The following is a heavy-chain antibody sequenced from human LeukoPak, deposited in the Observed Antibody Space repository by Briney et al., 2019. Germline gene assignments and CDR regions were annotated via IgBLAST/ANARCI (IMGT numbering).Heavy chain of an antibody. CDR1: GGSISSSSYY. V-gene: IGHV4-39*07. D-gene: IGHD6-13*01. Sequence: SETLSLTCTVSGGSISSSSYYWGWIRQPPGKGLEWIGGIYHSGSTYYKPSLQSRVTISVDTSKNQFSLKLSSVTAADTAVYYCARAFYSSSWYHKEDFFDYWGQGTPVTVSS. J-gene: IGHJ4*02. CDR2: IYHSGST. CDR3: ARAFYSSSWYHKEDFFDY.